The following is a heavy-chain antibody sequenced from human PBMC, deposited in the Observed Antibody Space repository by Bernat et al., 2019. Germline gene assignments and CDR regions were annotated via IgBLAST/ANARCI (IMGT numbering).Heavy chain of an antibody. CDR2: IKQDGSEK. Sequence: EVQLVESGGGLVQPGGSLRLSCAASGFTFSSYCMSWVRQAPGKGLEWVANIKQDGSEKYYVDSVKGRFTISRDNAKNSLYLQMNSLRAEDTAVYYCAREGDIVVVVAAVDVWGKGTTVTVSS. D-gene: IGHD2-15*01. J-gene: IGHJ6*04. V-gene: IGHV3-7*01. CDR3: AREGDIVVVVAAVDV. CDR1: GFTFSSYC.